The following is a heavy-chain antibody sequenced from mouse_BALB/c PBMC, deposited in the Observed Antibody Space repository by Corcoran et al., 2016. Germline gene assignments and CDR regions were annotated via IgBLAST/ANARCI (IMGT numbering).Heavy chain of an antibody. J-gene: IGHJ2*01. CDR3: ATLLRTFDY. CDR1: GYSIPSGYS. CDR2: ISYDGSN. V-gene: IGHV3-6*02. Sequence: DVQLQASGPGLVQPSQPLSLPFSVTGYSIPSGYSWNWIRQFPGNKLDWMGYISYDGSNNYNPSLKNLISIPRDTSKNQFFLKLNSVTTEDTATYYCATLLRTFDYWGQGATLTVSS. D-gene: IGHD1-2*01.